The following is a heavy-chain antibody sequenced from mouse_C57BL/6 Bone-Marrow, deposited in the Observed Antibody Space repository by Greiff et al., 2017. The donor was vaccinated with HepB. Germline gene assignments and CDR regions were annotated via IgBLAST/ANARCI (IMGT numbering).Heavy chain of an antibody. CDR1: GYTFTSYG. V-gene: IGHV1-81*01. Sequence: QVQLQQSGAELARPGASVKLSCKASGYTFTSYGISWVKQRTGQGLEWIGEIYPRSGNTYYNEKFKGKATLTADKSSSTAYMELRSLTSEDSAVYFCARDDYYGSSYAMDYWGQGTSVTVSS. CDR2: IYPRSGNT. J-gene: IGHJ4*01. CDR3: ARDDYYGSSYAMDY. D-gene: IGHD1-1*01.